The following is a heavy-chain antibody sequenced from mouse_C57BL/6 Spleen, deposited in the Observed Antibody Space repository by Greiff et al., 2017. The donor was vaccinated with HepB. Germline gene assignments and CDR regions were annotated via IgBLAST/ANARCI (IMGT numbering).Heavy chain of an antibody. CDR1: GYTFTSYW. D-gene: IGHD1-1*01. CDR3: ARPMYYGSSYGFAY. V-gene: IGHV1-64*01. J-gene: IGHJ3*01. Sequence: VQLQQSGAELVKPGASVKLSCKASGYTFTSYWMHWVKQRPGQGLEWIGMIHPNSGSTNYNEKFKSKATLTVDKSSSTAYMQLSSLTSEDSAVYYCARPMYYGSSYGFAYWGQGTLVTVSA. CDR2: IHPNSGST.